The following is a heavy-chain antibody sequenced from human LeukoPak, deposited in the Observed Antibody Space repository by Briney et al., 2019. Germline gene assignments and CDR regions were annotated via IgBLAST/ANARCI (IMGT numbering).Heavy chain of an antibody. V-gene: IGHV6-1*01. CDR2: TYYRSKWCN. D-gene: IGHD4-23*01. J-gene: IGHJ4*02. Sequence: SQTLSLTLDISGDSVSSNSATWNWIRQSPSRGLEWLGRTYYRSKWCNDYAVSVKSRITIHPDISKNQFSLQLNSVTPEDTAVYYCARSGNSRFDYWGQGTLVTVSS. CDR1: GDSVSSNSAT. CDR3: ARSGNSRFDY.